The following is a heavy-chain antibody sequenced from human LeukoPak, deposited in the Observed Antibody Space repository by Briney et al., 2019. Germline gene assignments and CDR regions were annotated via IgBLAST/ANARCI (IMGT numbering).Heavy chain of an antibody. V-gene: IGHV3-30-3*01. CDR2: ISSGGTNK. J-gene: IGHJ4*02. CDR3: ASGSSVDCSRTSCPPTDY. CDR1: GFSFSNSA. Sequence: GGSLRLSCAASGFSFSNSAMHWVRQAPGKGLEWVAVISSGGTNKYYADSVKGRFTISRDNSKNTLYVQMSSLRGDDTGVYYCASGSSVDCSRTSCPPTDYWGQGTLVTVSS. D-gene: IGHD2-2*01.